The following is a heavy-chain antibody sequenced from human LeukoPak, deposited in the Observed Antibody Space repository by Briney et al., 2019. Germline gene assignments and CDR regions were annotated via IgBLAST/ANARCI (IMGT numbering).Heavy chain of an antibody. CDR2: ISAYNGNT. CDR1: GYTFISYG. Sequence: ASVKVSCKASGYTFISYGISWVRQAPGQGLEWMGWISAYNGNTNYAQKLQGRVTMTTDTSTSTAYMELRSLRSDDTAVYYCARVKAQSSWYYYYYYYMDVWGKGTTVTISS. J-gene: IGHJ6*03. D-gene: IGHD6-13*01. CDR3: ARVKAQSSWYYYYYYYMDV. V-gene: IGHV1-18*01.